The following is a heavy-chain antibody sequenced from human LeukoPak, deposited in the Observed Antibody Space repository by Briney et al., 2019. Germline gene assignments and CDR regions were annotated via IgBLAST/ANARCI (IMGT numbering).Heavy chain of an antibody. D-gene: IGHD2-21*02. CDR1: GGSISSSSYY. J-gene: IGHJ4*02. CDR3: ARAPAYCGGDCYLDY. V-gene: IGHV4-39*07. CDR2: IYYSGST. Sequence: TSETLSLTCTVSGGSISSSSYYWGWIRQPPGKGLEWIGSIYYSGSTNYNPSLKSRVTMSIDTSKNQFSLKLSSLTAADTAVYYCARAPAYCGGDCYLDYWGQGTLVTVSS.